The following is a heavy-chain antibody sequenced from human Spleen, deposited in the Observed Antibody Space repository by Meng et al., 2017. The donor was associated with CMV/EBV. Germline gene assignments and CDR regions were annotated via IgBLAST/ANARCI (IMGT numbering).Heavy chain of an antibody. CDR3: ARERGYTVTTHFDY. CDR1: GGSFSGYY. Sequence: ETLSLTCAVYGGSFSGYYWSWIRQPPGKGLEWIGEINHSGSTNYNPSLKSRVTISVDTSKNQFSLKLSSVTAADTAVYYCARERGYTVTTHFDYWGQGTLVTVSS. CDR2: INHSGST. D-gene: IGHD4-17*01. J-gene: IGHJ4*02. V-gene: IGHV4-34*01.